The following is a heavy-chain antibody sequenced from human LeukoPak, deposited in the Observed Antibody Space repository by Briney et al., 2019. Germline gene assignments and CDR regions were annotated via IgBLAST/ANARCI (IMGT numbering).Heavy chain of an antibody. J-gene: IGHJ4*02. CDR1: GYTFTSYG. CDR2: INAGNGNT. CDR3: ARGVATNRYYFDY. V-gene: IGHV1-3*01. Sequence: VASVKVSCKASGYTFTSYGISWVRQAPGQGLEWMGWINAGNGNTKYSQKFQGRVTITRDTSASTAYMELSSLRSEDTAVYSCARGVATNRYYFDYWGQGTLVTVSS. D-gene: IGHD5-12*01.